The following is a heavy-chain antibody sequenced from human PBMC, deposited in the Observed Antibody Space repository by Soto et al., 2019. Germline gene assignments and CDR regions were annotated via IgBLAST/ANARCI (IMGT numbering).Heavy chain of an antibody. CDR3: ARLATNDFDFWSGYYDFDY. CDR1: GGTFSSYA. J-gene: IGHJ4*02. Sequence: QVQLVQSGAEVKKPGSSVKVSCKASGGTFSSYAISWVRQAPGQGLEWMGGIIPIFTTANYAQNFQGRVTITADESRSTAYLEMSSLIPEDTAVYYCARLATNDFDFWSGYYDFDYWGQGTLVTVSS. CDR2: IIPIFTTA. V-gene: IGHV1-69*01. D-gene: IGHD3-3*01.